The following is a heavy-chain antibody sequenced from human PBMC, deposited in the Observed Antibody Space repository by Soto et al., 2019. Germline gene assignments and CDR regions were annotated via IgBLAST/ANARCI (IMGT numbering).Heavy chain of an antibody. D-gene: IGHD4-17*01. J-gene: IGHJ4*02. Sequence: QVQLVQTGAEVKKSGASVKVSCKASGYTFTSHDINWVRQATGQGLEWMGWMNPNSGNTGYAQKFQGRVTMTRNTSISTAYMELSSLRSEDTAVYYCARWDYGYYARFDYWGQGTLVTVSS. CDR1: GYTFTSHD. V-gene: IGHV1-8*01. CDR3: ARWDYGYYARFDY. CDR2: MNPNSGNT.